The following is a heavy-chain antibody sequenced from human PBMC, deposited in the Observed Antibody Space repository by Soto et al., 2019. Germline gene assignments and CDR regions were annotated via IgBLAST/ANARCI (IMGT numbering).Heavy chain of an antibody. Sequence: EVPLVESGGGLVQPGGSLRLSCAASGFTFSSYSMNWVRQAPGKGLEWVSSISSSSSTIYYGDSVKGRFTISRDNAESSPDLQVNNMRDADTAVYNGERKDPKYGDFLGWEDVFGQGATITVST. V-gene: IGHV3-48*02. CDR1: GFTFSSYS. CDR3: ERKDPKYGDFLGWEDV. D-gene: IGHD4-17*01. J-gene: IGHJ6*01. CDR2: ISSSSSTI.